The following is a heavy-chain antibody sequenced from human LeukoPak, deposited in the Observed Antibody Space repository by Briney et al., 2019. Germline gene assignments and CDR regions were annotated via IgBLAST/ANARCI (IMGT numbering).Heavy chain of an antibody. Sequence: GGSLRLSCAASGFTFSSYAMSWVRQAPGMGLEWVSSIGSSGDITYYADSVKGRFTISRDNAKNSLYLQMNRLRAEDTAVYYCARSPDWTHFDYWGQGTLVTVSS. J-gene: IGHJ4*02. CDR2: IGSSGDIT. V-gene: IGHV3-21*01. CDR3: ARSPDWTHFDY. CDR1: GFTFSSYA. D-gene: IGHD3/OR15-3a*01.